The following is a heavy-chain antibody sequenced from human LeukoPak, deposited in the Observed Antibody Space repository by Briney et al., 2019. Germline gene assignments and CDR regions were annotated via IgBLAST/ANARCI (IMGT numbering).Heavy chain of an antibody. CDR2: IYSSGDT. D-gene: IGHD2-2*03. CDR3: TRDGSSSSRFGY. J-gene: IGHJ4*02. V-gene: IGHV3-66*01. Sequence: PGESLRLSCAASGVTVNNNYMSWVRQAPGKVPEWVSSIYSSGDTHYADSAKGRFAISRDNSKNTLYLQMNSLTVEDTAVYYCTRDGSSSSRFGYWGQGTLVTVSA. CDR1: GVTVNNNY.